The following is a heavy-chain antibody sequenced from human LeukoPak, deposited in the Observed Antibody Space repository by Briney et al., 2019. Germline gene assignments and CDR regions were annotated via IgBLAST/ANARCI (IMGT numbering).Heavy chain of an antibody. CDR3: ARAFENYDYVWGSYRFDY. Sequence: PGGSLRLSCAASGFTFDDYGMHWVRQAPGKGLEWVSGISWNSGSIGYADSVKGRFTISRDNAKNSLYLQMNSLRGEDTAVYYCARAFENYDYVWGSYRFDYWGQGTLVTVSS. CDR1: GFTFDDYG. V-gene: IGHV3-9*01. D-gene: IGHD3-16*02. CDR2: ISWNSGSI. J-gene: IGHJ4*02.